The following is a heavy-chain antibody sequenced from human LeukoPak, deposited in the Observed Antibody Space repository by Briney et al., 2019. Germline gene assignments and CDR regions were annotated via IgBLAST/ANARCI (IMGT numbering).Heavy chain of an antibody. CDR3: ATSAVPSNFYYYAMDV. CDR2: ISNSSTYI. J-gene: IGHJ6*02. CDR1: GFTFSSYS. Sequence: GGSLRLSCAASGFTFSSYSMNWVRRAPGKGLEGVSSISNSSTYIDYADAVKGRFTISRDSAKNSLYLQMNSLRAEDTALYYYATSAVPSNFYYYAMDVWGQGTTVTVSS. V-gene: IGHV3-21*01.